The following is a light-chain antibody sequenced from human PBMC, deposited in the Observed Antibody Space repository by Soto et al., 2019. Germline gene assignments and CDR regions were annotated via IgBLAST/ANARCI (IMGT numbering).Light chain of an antibody. CDR3: QKYNSAPRT. CDR1: QTIMTY. Sequence: DIQMTQSPSSLSASVGDEVTITCRASQTIMTYLNWYQLKPGKVPKLLIYAASTLQSGVPSRFSGSGSGTDFTLTISSLQPEDVATYYCQKYNSAPRTFGQGTKLEIK. J-gene: IGKJ2*01. V-gene: IGKV1-27*01. CDR2: AAS.